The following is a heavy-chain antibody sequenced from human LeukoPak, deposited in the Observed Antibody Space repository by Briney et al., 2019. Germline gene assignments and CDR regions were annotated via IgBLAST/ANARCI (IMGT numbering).Heavy chain of an antibody. Sequence: EGSLRLSCAASGFTFSSYEMNWVRQAPGKGLEWVSHISSSGSTKYYADSVKGRFTISRDNAKNSLYLQMNSLRAEDTAVYYCARDSILEWLFYYYYYMDVWGKGTTVTVSS. D-gene: IGHD3-3*01. V-gene: IGHV3-48*03. J-gene: IGHJ6*03. CDR2: ISSSGSTK. CDR3: ARDSILEWLFYYYYYMDV. CDR1: GFTFSSYE.